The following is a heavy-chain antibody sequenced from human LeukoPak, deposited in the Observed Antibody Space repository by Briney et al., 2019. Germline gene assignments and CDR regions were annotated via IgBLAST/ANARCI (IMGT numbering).Heavy chain of an antibody. CDR1: GFIFSNYD. CDR3: GKEQSSYYIHAFDP. J-gene: IGHJ5*02. Sequence: PGGSLRLSCAASGFIFSNYDMHWVRQAPGKGLEWVAFIRYDGSNKYYTDSVKGRFTISRDDSKNTLYLQMNSLRTDDTAVYYCGKEQSSYYIHAFDPWGQGTLVTVSS. CDR2: IRYDGSNK. V-gene: IGHV3-30*02. D-gene: IGHD3-3*01.